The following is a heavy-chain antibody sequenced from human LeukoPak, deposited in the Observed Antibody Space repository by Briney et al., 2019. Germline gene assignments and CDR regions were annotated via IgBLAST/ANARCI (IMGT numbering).Heavy chain of an antibody. D-gene: IGHD2-15*01. J-gene: IGHJ1*01. CDR1: GFIFSEYG. CDR3: AKDLFCTGGSCYSGRLQH. V-gene: IGHV3-30*02. CDR2: IRYDGTTK. Sequence: GGSLRLSCTASGFIFSEYGIHWVRRAPGKGLEWVAFIRYDGTTKYYADSVKGRFTISRDNSRNTVYLQMNSLTSEDTAMYYCAKDLFCTGGSCYSGRLQHWGQGTLVTVSS.